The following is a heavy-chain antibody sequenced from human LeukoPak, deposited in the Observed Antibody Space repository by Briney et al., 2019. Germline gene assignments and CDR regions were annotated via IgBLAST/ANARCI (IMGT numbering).Heavy chain of an antibody. CDR2: IIPIFGTA. V-gene: IGHV1-69*13. CDR1: RGTFSSYA. J-gene: IGHJ6*03. Sequence: EASVKVSCKASRGTFSSYAISWVRQAPGQGLEWMGRIIPIFGTANYAQKFQGRVTITADESTSTAYMELSSLRSEDTAVYYCARDRGYSYAKKSSEYYYMDVWGKGTTATIS. CDR3: ARDRGYSYAKKSSEYYYMDV. D-gene: IGHD5-18*01.